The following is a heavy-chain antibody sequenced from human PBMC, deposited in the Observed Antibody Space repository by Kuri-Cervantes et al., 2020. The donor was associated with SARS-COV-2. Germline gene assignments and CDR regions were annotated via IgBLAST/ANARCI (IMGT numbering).Heavy chain of an antibody. V-gene: IGHV3-53*05. CDR2: IYSGGST. CDR1: GFTVSSNY. CDR3: ARDASYSGSYGPFQH. J-gene: IGHJ1*01. D-gene: IGHD1-26*01. Sequence: ETLSLTCAASGFTVSSNYMSWVRQAPGKGLEWVSVIYSGGSTYYADSVKGRFTISRDNSKNTLYLQMNTLKTEDTAVFYCARDASYSGSYGPFQHWGQGTLVTVSS.